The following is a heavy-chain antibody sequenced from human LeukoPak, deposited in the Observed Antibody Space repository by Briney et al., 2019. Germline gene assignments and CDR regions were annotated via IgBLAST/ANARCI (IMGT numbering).Heavy chain of an antibody. J-gene: IGHJ5*02. CDR1: GGSFSGYY. Sequence: SETLSLTCAVYGGSFSGYYCSWIRQPPGKGPEWIGEINHSGSTNYNPSLKSRVTISVDTSKNQFSLKLSSVTAADTAVYYCARRRIAAVLRSWFDPWGQGTLVTVSS. D-gene: IGHD6-13*01. CDR3: ARRRIAAVLRSWFDP. CDR2: INHSGST. V-gene: IGHV4-34*01.